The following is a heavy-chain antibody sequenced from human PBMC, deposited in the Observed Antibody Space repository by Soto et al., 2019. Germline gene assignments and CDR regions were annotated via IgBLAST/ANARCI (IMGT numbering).Heavy chain of an antibody. CDR1: GFTVSDSY. J-gene: IGHJ2*01. V-gene: IGHV3-53*04. Sequence: EVQLVESGGGLVQPGGSLRLSCAASGFTVSDSYMSWVRHTPGKGLEWVAVIYSGGSTYYADSVEGRFTMSRHNSKNTLYLQMNSLRAEDTAVYFCARPQFYYHDGGADWYFDLWGRGALVTVSS. D-gene: IGHD2-21*01. CDR3: ARPQFYYHDGGADWYFDL. CDR2: IYSGGST.